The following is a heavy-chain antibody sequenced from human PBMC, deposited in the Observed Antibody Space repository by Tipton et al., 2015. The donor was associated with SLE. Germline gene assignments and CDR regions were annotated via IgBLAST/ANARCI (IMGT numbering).Heavy chain of an antibody. V-gene: IGHV1-2*02. CDR3: ARAVGDYYGSGPEGDAFDI. D-gene: IGHD3-10*01. CDR2: INPNSGGT. Sequence: QLVQSGAEVKKPGASVRVSCKASGYTFTTYHMHWVRQAPGQGLEWMGWINPNSGGTNYAQKFQGRVTMTRDTSISTAYMELIRLRSDDTAVYYCARAVGDYYGSGPEGDAFDIWGQGTMVTVSS. J-gene: IGHJ3*02. CDR1: GYTFTTYH.